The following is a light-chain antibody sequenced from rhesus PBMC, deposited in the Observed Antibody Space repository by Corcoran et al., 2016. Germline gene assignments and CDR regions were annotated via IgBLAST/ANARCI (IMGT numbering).Light chain of an antibody. CDR1: QGISSY. CDR2: AAT. Sequence: DIQMTQSPSSLSASVGYTVTITCRASQGISSYLNWFQQKPGKAPKLLIYAATTVQSGFPSRFSGSGSGTDFTLTISSLQPEDFATYYCQPYKSYPTFGQGPKVEIK. J-gene: IGKJ1*01. V-gene: IGKV1-28*02. CDR3: QPYKSYPT.